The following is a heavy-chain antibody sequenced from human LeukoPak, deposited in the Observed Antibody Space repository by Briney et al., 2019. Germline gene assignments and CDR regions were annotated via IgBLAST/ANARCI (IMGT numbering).Heavy chain of an antibody. CDR1: GFTFSSYS. V-gene: IGHV3-48*01. D-gene: IGHD3-10*01. Sequence: GGSLRLSCAASGFTFSSYSMNWVRQAPGKGLEWVSYISSSSSTIYYADSVKGRFTISRDNSKNTLYLQMNSLRAEDTAVYYCARAKQLGLRITMVRGVIGGMDVWGQGTTVTVSS. CDR3: ARAKQLGLRITMVRGVIGGMDV. J-gene: IGHJ6*02. CDR2: ISSSSSTI.